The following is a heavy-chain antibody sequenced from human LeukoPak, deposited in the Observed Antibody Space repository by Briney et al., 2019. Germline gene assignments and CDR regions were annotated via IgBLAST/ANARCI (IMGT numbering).Heavy chain of an antibody. CDR1: GGSISSYY. V-gene: IGHV4-59*01. Sequence: SETLSLTCTVSGGSISSYYWSWIRQPPGKGLEWIGYIYYSGSTNYNPSLKRRVTISVDTSKNQFSLKLSSVTAADTAVYYCAASPYYGSGSYYEAPFDYWGQGTLVTVSS. J-gene: IGHJ4*02. D-gene: IGHD3-10*01. CDR2: IYYSGST. CDR3: AASPYYGSGSYYEAPFDY.